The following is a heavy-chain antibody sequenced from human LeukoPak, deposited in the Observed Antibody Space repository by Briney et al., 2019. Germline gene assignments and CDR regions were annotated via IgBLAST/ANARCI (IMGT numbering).Heavy chain of an antibody. J-gene: IGHJ4*02. CDR2: IYHSGST. Sequence: SQTLSLTCAVSGGSISSGGYSWSWIRQPPGKGLEWIGYIYHSGSTYYNPSLKSRVTISVDRSKNQFSLKLSSVTAADTAVYYCARDYCSSTSCWAWGQGTLVTVSS. CDR3: ARDYCSSTSCWA. CDR1: GGSISSGGYS. D-gene: IGHD2-2*01. V-gene: IGHV4-30-2*01.